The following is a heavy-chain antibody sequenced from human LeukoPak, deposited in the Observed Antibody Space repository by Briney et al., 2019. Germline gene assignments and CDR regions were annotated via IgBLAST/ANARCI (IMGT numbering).Heavy chain of an antibody. Sequence: ASVKVSCKVSGYTLTELSMHWVRQAPGKGLEWMGGCDPEDDETIYAQKFQGRVTMTEDTSTDTAYMELSSLRSEDTAVYYCATKGGLRYYYDSSGHNDAFDIWGQGTMVTVSS. CDR2: CDPEDDET. V-gene: IGHV1-24*01. CDR1: GYTLTELS. CDR3: ATKGGLRYYYDSSGHNDAFDI. D-gene: IGHD3-22*01. J-gene: IGHJ3*02.